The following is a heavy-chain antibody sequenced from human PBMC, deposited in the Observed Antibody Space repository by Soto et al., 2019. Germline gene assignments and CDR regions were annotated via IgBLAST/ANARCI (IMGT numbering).Heavy chain of an antibody. V-gene: IGHV3-48*02. CDR2: ISSSSSTM. J-gene: IGHJ4*02. Sequence: EVQLVESGGGLVQPGGSLRLSCAASGFTFSSSAMNWVRQAPGKGLEWVSYISSSSSTMYYAVSVKGRFTISRDNAKNSLYLQMNSLKDEDTAVYYCARAGNSGGGGPVGYWGQGTLVTVSS. CDR3: ARAGNSGGGGPVGY. D-gene: IGHD1-7*01. CDR1: GFTFSSSA.